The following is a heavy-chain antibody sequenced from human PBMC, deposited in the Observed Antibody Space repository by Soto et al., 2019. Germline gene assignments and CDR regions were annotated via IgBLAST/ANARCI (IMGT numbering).Heavy chain of an antibody. CDR3: ARDREYCSSTSCYVWFDP. Sequence: ASVKVSCKASGGTFSCYTISWVRQAPGQGLEWMGRIIPILGIANYAQKFQGRVTITADKSTSTAYMELSSLRSEDTAVYYCARDREYCSSTSCYVWFDPWGQGTLVTVSS. J-gene: IGHJ5*02. CDR2: IIPILGIA. D-gene: IGHD2-2*01. CDR1: GGTFSCYT. V-gene: IGHV1-69*04.